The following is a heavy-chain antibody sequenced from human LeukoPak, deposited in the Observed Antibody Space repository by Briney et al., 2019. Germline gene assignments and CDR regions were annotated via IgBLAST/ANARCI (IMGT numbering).Heavy chain of an antibody. CDR1: GFTFSSYA. CDR3: ARGHSFIPRLGFDY. J-gene: IGHJ4*02. V-gene: IGHV3-23*01. D-gene: IGHD2-21*01. CDR2: ISLSGDKT. Sequence: GGSLRLSCAASGFTFSSYAMSWVRQAPGKGLEWVSAISLSGDKTYYADSVKGRFTIARDNSKNTLYLQMNSLRAEDTAVYYCARGHSFIPRLGFDYWGQGTLVTVSS.